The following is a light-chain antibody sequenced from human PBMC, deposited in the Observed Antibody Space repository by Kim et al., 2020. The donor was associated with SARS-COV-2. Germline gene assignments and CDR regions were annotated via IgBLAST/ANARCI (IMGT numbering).Light chain of an antibody. CDR3: QQYGGSRLT. CDR2: GAS. V-gene: IGKV3-20*01. J-gene: IGKJ4*01. Sequence: SPGERATLSCTASQSVSSNYLVWYQQQPGQAPRLLIYGASSRAAGIPDRFSGSGSGTDFTLTISRLEPEDFGVYYCQQYGGSRLTFGGGTKVDIK. CDR1: QSVSSNY.